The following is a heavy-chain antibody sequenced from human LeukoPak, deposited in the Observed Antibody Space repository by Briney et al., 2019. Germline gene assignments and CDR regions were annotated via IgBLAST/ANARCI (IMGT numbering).Heavy chain of an antibody. Sequence: PGGSLRLSCAASRFTFSIYAMSWVRQAPGKGLEWVSSISGSGGGTFYASSVRGRFAISRDNSKHTVFLQMNGLRAEDTAIYYCAKWDENFYYMDVWGQGTTVTVSS. CDR1: RFTFSIYA. CDR2: ISGSGGGT. CDR3: AKWDENFYYMDV. V-gene: IGHV3-23*01. J-gene: IGHJ6*03. D-gene: IGHD1-26*01.